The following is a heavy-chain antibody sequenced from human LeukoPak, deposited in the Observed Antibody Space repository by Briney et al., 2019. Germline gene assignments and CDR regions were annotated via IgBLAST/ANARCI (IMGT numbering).Heavy chain of an antibody. V-gene: IGHV3-21*01. CDR3: ARATTYFYGSVTYDWFDP. Sequence: PGGSLRLSCAASGFTFSSYAMSWVRQAPGKGLEWVSSISTSSSYIYYADSVKGRFTSSRDNAKKSLYLQMNSLRAEDTAVYYCARATTYFYGSVTYDWFDPWGQGTLVTVSS. CDR2: ISTSSSYI. J-gene: IGHJ5*02. D-gene: IGHD3-10*01. CDR1: GFTFSSYA.